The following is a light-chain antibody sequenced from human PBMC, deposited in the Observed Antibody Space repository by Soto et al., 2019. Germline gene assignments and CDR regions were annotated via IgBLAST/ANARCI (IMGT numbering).Light chain of an antibody. J-gene: IGKJ4*01. CDR3: QQYNSWPLT. V-gene: IGKV3-15*01. CDR2: GSS. CDR1: QSVSSN. Sequence: EIVMTQSPATLSVSPGERATLSCRASQSVSSNLAWYQQKPGQAPRLLIYGSSTRATGIPARFSGSGSGTEFTLTISSLQSEDLAVYYCQQYNSWPLTFGGGTKV.